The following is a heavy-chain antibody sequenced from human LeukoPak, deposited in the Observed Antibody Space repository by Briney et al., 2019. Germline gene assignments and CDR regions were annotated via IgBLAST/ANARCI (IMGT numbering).Heavy chain of an antibody. CDR3: ASARYGDPGY. Sequence: SETLSLTCTVSGGSISSYYWSWIRQPPGKGLEWIGYIYYSGSTNYNPSLKSRVTISVDTSKNQFSLKLSSVTAADTAVYYCASARYGDPGYWGQGTLVTVSS. CDR1: GGSISSYY. V-gene: IGHV4-59*08. CDR2: IYYSGST. D-gene: IGHD4-17*01. J-gene: IGHJ4*02.